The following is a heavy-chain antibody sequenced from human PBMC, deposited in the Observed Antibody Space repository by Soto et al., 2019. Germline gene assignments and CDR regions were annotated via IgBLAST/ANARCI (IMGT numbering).Heavy chain of an antibody. V-gene: IGHV1-69*12. CDR1: GGTFSSYA. D-gene: IGHD6-13*01. CDR2: IIPIFGTA. J-gene: IGHJ6*02. Sequence: QVQLVQSGAEVKKPGSSVKVSCKASGGTFSSYAISWVRQAPGQGLEWMGGIIPIFGTANYAQKFQGRVTITAXXXTXXAYMELSSLRSEDTAVYYCARERSSSWYYYYGMDVWGQGTTVTVSS. CDR3: ARERSSSWYYYYGMDV.